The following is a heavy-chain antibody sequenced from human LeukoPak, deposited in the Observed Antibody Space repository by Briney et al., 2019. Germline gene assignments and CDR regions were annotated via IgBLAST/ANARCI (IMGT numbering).Heavy chain of an antibody. D-gene: IGHD3-22*01. CDR1: GFTFSNAW. CDR3: ARGKIADDSSGYYSDY. V-gene: IGHV4-34*01. CDR2: INHSGST. Sequence: GSLRLSCAASGFTFSNAWMSWVRQPPGKGLEWIGEINHSGSTNYNPSLKSRVTISVDTSKNQFSLKLSSVTAADTAVCYCARGKIADDSSGYYSDYWGQGTLVTVSS. J-gene: IGHJ4*02.